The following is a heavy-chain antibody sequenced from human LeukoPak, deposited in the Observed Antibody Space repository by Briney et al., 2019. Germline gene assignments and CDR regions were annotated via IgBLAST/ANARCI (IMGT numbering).Heavy chain of an antibody. CDR1: GFTFSSYG. Sequence: GGSLRLSCAASGFTFSSYGMHWVRQAPGKGLEWVAFIRYDGSNKYYADSVKGRFTISRDNSKNTLYLQMNSLRAEDTAVYYCAKDGGSSSNPLYYYYYYMDVWGKGTTVTVSS. D-gene: IGHD6-13*01. CDR2: IRYDGSNK. J-gene: IGHJ6*03. V-gene: IGHV3-30*02. CDR3: AKDGGSSSNPLYYYYYYMDV.